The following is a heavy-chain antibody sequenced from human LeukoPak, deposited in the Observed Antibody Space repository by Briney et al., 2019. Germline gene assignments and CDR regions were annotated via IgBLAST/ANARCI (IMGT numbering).Heavy chain of an antibody. V-gene: IGHV3-23*01. Sequence: GGSLRLSCAASGFTFSSYAMSWVRQAPGKGLEWVSAISGSGGSTYYADSVKGRFTISRDNSKNTLYLQMNSLRAEDTAVYYCAEADDYSNYESDYFDYWGQGTLVTVSS. CDR2: ISGSGGST. CDR3: AEADDYSNYESDYFDY. J-gene: IGHJ4*02. D-gene: IGHD4-11*01. CDR1: GFTFSSYA.